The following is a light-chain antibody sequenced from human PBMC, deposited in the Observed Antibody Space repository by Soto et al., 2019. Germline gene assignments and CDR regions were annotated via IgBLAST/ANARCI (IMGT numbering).Light chain of an antibody. V-gene: IGKV3-15*01. J-gene: IGKJ2*01. CDR2: GAS. CDR1: ESVSSN. CDR3: QQYFNWPPYT. Sequence: EIVLTQSPATLSVSPGDRATLSCRTSESVSSNVAWYQQKPGQTPRLLIYGASTRATGVPPRFSGSRSGTEFTLTISSLQSEDFAVYYCQQYFNWPPYTFGQGTKVDIK.